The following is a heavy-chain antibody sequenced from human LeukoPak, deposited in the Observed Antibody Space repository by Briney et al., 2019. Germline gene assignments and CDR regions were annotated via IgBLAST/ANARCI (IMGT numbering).Heavy chain of an antibody. D-gene: IGHD2-15*01. CDR2: IIPIFGTA. J-gene: IGHJ4*02. CDR1: GGTFSSYA. Sequence: ASVKVSCKASGGTFSSYAISWVRQAPGQGLEWMGGIIPIFGTANYAQKFHGRVTITADESTSTAYMELSSLRSEDTAVYYCARAYCSGGSCYSEHFDYWGQGTLVTVSS. V-gene: IGHV1-69*13. CDR3: ARAYCSGGSCYSEHFDY.